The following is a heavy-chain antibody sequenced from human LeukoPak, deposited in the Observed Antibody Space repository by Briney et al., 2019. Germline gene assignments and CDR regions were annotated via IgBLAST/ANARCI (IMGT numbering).Heavy chain of an antibody. CDR1: GFTFSIYA. D-gene: IGHD1-26*01. J-gene: IGHJ4*02. CDR2: IVDTT. V-gene: IGHV3-23*01. CDR3: AKAFAFVGANFFDY. Sequence: PGGSLRLSCAASGFTFSIYAMSWVRQAPGKGLEWVSSIVDTTYYADPVEGRFTISRDNSKNTLYLQMTSLRAQDAAIYYCAKAFAFVGANFFDYWRRGTLVTVSS.